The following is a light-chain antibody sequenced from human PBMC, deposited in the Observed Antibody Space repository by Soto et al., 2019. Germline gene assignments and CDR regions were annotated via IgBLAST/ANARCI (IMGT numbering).Light chain of an antibody. CDR3: VSYTGTDTLV. CDR2: EVT. CDR1: NTDVGQDKS. V-gene: IGLV2-14*01. J-gene: IGLJ1*01. Sequence: QSVLTQPASVSGSRGQSIIISCVGRNTDVGQDKSVSWYQQGPGKAPKLLIFEVTNRPSGVSNRFSGSRSGNTASLTISGLQPDDEGDYFCVSYTGTDTLVFGTGTKVTV.